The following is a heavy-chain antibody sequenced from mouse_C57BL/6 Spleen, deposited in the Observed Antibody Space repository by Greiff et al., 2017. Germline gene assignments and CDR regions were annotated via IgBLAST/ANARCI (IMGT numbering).Heavy chain of an antibody. Sequence: VQLVESGPGLVQPSQSLSITCTVSGFSLTSYGVHWVRQSPGKGLEWLGVIWSGGSTDYNAAFISRLSISKDNSKSQVFFKMNSLQADDTAIYYCARSRYSNYDYAMDYWGQGTSVTVSS. CDR2: IWSGGST. CDR3: ARSRYSNYDYAMDY. J-gene: IGHJ4*01. V-gene: IGHV2-2*01. CDR1: GFSLTSYG. D-gene: IGHD2-5*01.